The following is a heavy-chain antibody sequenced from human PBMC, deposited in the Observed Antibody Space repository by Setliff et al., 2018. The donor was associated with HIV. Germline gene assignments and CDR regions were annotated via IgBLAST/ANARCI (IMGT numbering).Heavy chain of an antibody. J-gene: IGHJ4*02. CDR1: GYTFSNYA. CDR2: INTANANT. CDR3: ARDMQDNNSFGPNSNLGY. V-gene: IGHV1-3*04. Sequence: ASVKVSCKSSGYTFSNYALHWVRQAPGQRLERMGWINTANANTKYSQKFQGRVTITRDTSASTAYMELSSLRSEDTAVYFCARDMQDNNSFGPNSNLGYWGQGTQVTV. D-gene: IGHD5-18*01.